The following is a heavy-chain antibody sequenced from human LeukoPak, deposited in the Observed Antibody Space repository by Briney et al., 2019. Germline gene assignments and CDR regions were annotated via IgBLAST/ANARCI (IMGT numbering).Heavy chain of an antibody. CDR2: FDPEDGET. CDR3: ATDLPAAAGVAVFDI. Sequence: ASVKVSCKVSGYTLTELSMHWVRRAPGKGLEWMGGFDPEDGETIYAQKFQGRVTMTEDTSTDTAYMELSSLRSEDTAVYYCATDLPAAAGVAVFDIWGQGTMVTVSS. CDR1: GYTLTELS. D-gene: IGHD6-13*01. V-gene: IGHV1-24*01. J-gene: IGHJ3*02.